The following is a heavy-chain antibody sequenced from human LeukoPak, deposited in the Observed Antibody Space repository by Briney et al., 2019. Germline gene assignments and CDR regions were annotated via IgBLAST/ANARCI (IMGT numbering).Heavy chain of an antibody. CDR2: IRQDGSEK. CDR1: GFTFSSYW. Sequence: GGSLRLSCAASGFTFSSYWMSWVRQAPGKGLEWVANIRQDGSEKYYVDSVKGRFTISRDNAKNSLYLQMNSLRAEDTAVYYCARGTIAAAGYYYFDYWGQGTQVTVSS. J-gene: IGHJ4*02. V-gene: IGHV3-7*04. D-gene: IGHD6-13*01. CDR3: ARGTIAAAGYYYFDY.